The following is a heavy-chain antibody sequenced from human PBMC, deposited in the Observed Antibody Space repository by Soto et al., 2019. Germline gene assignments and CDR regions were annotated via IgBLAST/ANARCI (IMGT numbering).Heavy chain of an antibody. CDR3: ARSNNHFKYDY. J-gene: IGHJ4*02. Sequence: GGSLRLSCAASGFTFSSYGMHWVRQAPGKGLEWVAVISYDGSNEYYADSVKGRFTISRDNAKNSLYLQMNSLRAEDTAVYYCARSNNHFKYDYWGQGTLVTVSS. CDR2: ISYDGSNE. CDR1: GFTFSSYG. D-gene: IGHD1-20*01. V-gene: IGHV3-30*03.